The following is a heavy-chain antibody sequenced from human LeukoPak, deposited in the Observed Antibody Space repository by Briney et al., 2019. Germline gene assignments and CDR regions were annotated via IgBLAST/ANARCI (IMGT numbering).Heavy chain of an antibody. Sequence: GGSLRLSCAASGFTFSSYGMHWVRQAPGKGLEWVAVISYDGSNKYYADSVKGRFTISRDNSKNTLYLQMNSLRAEDTAVYYCAKDPYGSGSYYPGVDYWGQGTLVTVSS. V-gene: IGHV3-30*18. CDR1: GFTFSSYG. D-gene: IGHD3-10*01. CDR2: ISYDGSNK. J-gene: IGHJ4*02. CDR3: AKDPYGSGSYYPGVDY.